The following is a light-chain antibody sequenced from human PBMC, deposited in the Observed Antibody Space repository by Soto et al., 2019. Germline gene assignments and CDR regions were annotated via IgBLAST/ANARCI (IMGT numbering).Light chain of an antibody. Sequence: QSALTQPTSVSGSPGRSITISCTGTSSDVGGYNYVSWYQQHPGKVPKVMIFEVSNRPSGISHRFSGSKSGNTASLTISGLQAEDEADYYCSSYTTSGTLVFGGGTKVTVL. V-gene: IGLV2-14*01. CDR2: EVS. J-gene: IGLJ2*01. CDR3: SSYTTSGTLV. CDR1: SSDVGGYNY.